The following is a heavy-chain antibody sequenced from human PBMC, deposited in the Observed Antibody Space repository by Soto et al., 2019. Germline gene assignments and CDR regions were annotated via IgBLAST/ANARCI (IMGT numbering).Heavy chain of an antibody. CDR3: ARPTSTGTTSGYYFDY. J-gene: IGHJ4*02. V-gene: IGHV1-69*02. D-gene: IGHD1-7*01. CDR1: GGTFSSYP. Sequence: QVQLVQSGAEVKKPGSSVKVSCKASGGTFSSYPISWVRQAPGQGLEWMGRIIPILDITDYAQRIQGRVTITAVKSTSTAYMELSSLSSDDTAVYYCARPTSTGTTSGYYFDYWGQGTLVTVSS. CDR2: IIPILDIT.